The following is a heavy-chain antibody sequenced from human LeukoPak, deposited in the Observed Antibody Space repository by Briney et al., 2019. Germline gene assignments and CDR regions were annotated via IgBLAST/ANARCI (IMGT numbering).Heavy chain of an antibody. CDR1: GYTFISYV. Sequence: ASVKVSCKASGYTFISYVISWVRQAPGQGLEWMGWISPYNGDTNYAQKFQGRVTMTTDTSTSTAYMELRSLRSDDTAVYYCARGSGSRSYYDVLYYYYMDVWGKGTTVTVSS. CDR2: ISPYNGDT. D-gene: IGHD3-10*01. CDR3: ARGSGSRSYYDVLYYYYMDV. J-gene: IGHJ6*03. V-gene: IGHV1-18*01.